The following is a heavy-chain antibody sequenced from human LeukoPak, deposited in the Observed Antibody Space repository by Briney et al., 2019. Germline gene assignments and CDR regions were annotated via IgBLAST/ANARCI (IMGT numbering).Heavy chain of an antibody. V-gene: IGHV4-38-2*02. D-gene: IGHD3/OR15-3a*01. J-gene: IGHJ6*03. CDR2: IYHSGST. Sequence: PSETLSLTCAVSGYSISSAYYGGWIRQTPGKGLERIGCIYHSGSTYYNPSLTSRASISVDTSNSQFSLRLSSVTGGETAVYFCAREGWVSDSKGGSWYMDVWGKGTTVTVSS. CDR3: AREGWVSDSKGGSWYMDV. CDR1: GYSISSAYY.